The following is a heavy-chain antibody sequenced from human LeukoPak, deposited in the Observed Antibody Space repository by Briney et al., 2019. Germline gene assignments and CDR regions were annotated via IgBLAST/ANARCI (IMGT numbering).Heavy chain of an antibody. D-gene: IGHD3-3*01. Sequence: TSETLSLTCAVSGGSISSGGYSWSWIRQPPGKGLEWIGYIYSSGHTNYNPSLKSRVTISVDTSKNQFSLKLSSVTAADTAVYYCATQSSIFGVVHSSHWGQGTLVTVSS. J-gene: IGHJ4*02. CDR3: ATQSSIFGVVHSSH. V-gene: IGHV4-61*08. CDR2: IYSSGHT. CDR1: GGSISSGGYS.